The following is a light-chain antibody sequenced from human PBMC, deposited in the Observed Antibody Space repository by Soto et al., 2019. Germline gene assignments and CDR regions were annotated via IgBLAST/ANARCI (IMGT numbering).Light chain of an antibody. CDR3: QQSYSTPPT. J-gene: IGKJ4*01. Sequence: AIRMTQSPSSLSASTGDRVTITCRASQGISSYLAWYQQKPGKAPKLLIYAASSLQSGVPSRFSGSGSGTDFTLTISSLQPEDFATYYCQQSYSTPPTFGGGTKVDI. V-gene: IGKV1-8*01. CDR1: QGISSY. CDR2: AAS.